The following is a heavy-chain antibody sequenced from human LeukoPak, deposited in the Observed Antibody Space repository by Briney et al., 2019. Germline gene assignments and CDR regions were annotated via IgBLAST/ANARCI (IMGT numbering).Heavy chain of an antibody. Sequence: GGSLRLSCSVSGFTFSSHAMHWVRQAPGKGLEWVGRIKSKTDGGTTDYAAPVKGRFTISRDDSKNTLYLQMNSLKTEDTAVYYCTTDADTAMGTVDYWGQGTLVTVSS. D-gene: IGHD5-18*01. CDR3: TTDADTAMGTVDY. CDR2: IKSKTDGGTT. CDR1: GFTFSSHA. J-gene: IGHJ4*02. V-gene: IGHV3-15*07.